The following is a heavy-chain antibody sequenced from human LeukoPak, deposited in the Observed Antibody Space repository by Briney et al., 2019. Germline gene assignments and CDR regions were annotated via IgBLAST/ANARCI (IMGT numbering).Heavy chain of an antibody. CDR1: GFTFNTHW. CDR3: ARDRGHAYFFDY. J-gene: IGHJ4*02. V-gene: IGHV3-74*01. D-gene: IGHD2-2*01. Sequence: GGSLRLSCAASGFTFNTHWMHWVRQAPGKGLVWVSRINTDGSTTTYADSVKGRFTISRDNARNTVYLQMNSLGAEDTAVYYCARDRGHAYFFDYWGQGVLVTVSS. CDR2: INTDGSTT.